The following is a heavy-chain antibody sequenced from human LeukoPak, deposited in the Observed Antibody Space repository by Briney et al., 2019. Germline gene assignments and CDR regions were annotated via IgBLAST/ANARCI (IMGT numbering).Heavy chain of an antibody. D-gene: IGHD3-16*01. J-gene: IGHJ4*02. Sequence: GASVKVSCKASGYTFIRYAINWLRQVPGQGLEWMGWINMYTANPAYAQGFTERFVFSLDTSVSTAYLEISNLKAEDTAVYYCARHDNDDDFDHWGQGTLVTVSS. V-gene: IGHV7-4-1*02. CDR1: GYTFIRYA. CDR2: INMYTANP. CDR3: ARHDNDDDFDH.